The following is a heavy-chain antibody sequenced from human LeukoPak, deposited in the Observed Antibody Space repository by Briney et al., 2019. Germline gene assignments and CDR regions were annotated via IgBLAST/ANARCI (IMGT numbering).Heavy chain of an antibody. CDR1: GGSISSYY. J-gene: IGHJ5*02. V-gene: IGHV4-4*07. CDR2: IYTSGST. CDR3: ARTTGHFDSSGYYRWLDP. Sequence: SETLSLTCTVSGGSISSYYWSWIRQPAGKGLEWIGRIYTSGSTNYNPSLKSRVTISLDTSKNEISLNLTSVTGADTAVYYCARTTGHFDSSGYYRWLDPWGQGILVTVSS. D-gene: IGHD3-22*01.